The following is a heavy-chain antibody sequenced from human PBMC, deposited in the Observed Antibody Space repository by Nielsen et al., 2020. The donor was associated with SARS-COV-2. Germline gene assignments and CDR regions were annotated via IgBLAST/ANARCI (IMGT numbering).Heavy chain of an antibody. V-gene: IGHV3-9*01. D-gene: IGHD3-22*01. CDR1: GFTFDDYA. CDR3: AKDTYYYDSSGYYY. Sequence: SLKISCAASGFTFDDYAMHWVRQAPGKGLEWVSGISWNRGSIGYADSVKGRFTISRDNAKNSLYLQMNSLRAEDTALYYCAKDTYYYDSSGYYYWGQGTLVTVSS. CDR2: ISWNRGSI. J-gene: IGHJ4*02.